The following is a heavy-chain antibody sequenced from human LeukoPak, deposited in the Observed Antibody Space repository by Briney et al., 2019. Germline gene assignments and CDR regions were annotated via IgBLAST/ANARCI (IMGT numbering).Heavy chain of an antibody. CDR1: GFTFSSHA. CDR3: ARDPPWFGP. Sequence: GGSLRLSCAASGFTFSSHAMSWVRQAPGKGLEWVSSISDNSDTIFYTDSVKGRFTISRDNSRNTLYLQMDSLRAEDTAIYYCARDPPWFGPWGQGTLVAVSS. V-gene: IGHV3-23*01. J-gene: IGHJ5*02. CDR2: ISDNSDTI.